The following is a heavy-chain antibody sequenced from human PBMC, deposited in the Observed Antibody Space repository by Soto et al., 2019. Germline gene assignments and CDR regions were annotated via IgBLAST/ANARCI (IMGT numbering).Heavy chain of an antibody. CDR1: GGSINNYY. Sequence: SETLSLTCTVSGGSINNYYWSWIRQPPGKGLEWIGYIYYTGSTNYNPSLKSRVTISVDTSKNQFSLKLSSVTAADTALYYCARRQSWDYFFDYWGQGTXVTVSS. D-gene: IGHD6-13*01. J-gene: IGHJ4*02. V-gene: IGHV4-59*08. CDR3: ARRQSWDYFFDY. CDR2: IYYTGST.